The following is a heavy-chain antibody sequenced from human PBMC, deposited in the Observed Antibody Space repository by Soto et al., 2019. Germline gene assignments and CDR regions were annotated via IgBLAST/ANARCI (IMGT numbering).Heavy chain of an antibody. D-gene: IGHD1-1*01. J-gene: IGHJ5*02. V-gene: IGHV4-4*07. CDR2: IYATGTT. CDR3: VRDGTKTLRDWFDP. Sequence: SETLSLTCTVSGASISGFYWSWTRKSAGKGLEWIGRIYATGTTDYNPSLKSRVMMSVDTSKKQFSLKLRSVTAADTAVYYCVRDGTKTLRDWFDPWGRGISVTVSS. CDR1: GASISGFY.